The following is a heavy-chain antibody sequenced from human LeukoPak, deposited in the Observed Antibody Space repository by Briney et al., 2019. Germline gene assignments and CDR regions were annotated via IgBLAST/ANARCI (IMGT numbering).Heavy chain of an antibody. J-gene: IGHJ5*02. D-gene: IGHD3-3*01. CDR3: ASEPPTIFGVVRNWFDP. CDR2: IYNSGST. CDR1: GGSISSSSYY. V-gene: IGHV4-39*07. Sequence: SETLSLTCTVSGGSISSSSYYWGWIRQPPGKGLEWIGSIYNSGSTYYSPSLKSRVTISVDTSKNHFSLKLSSVTAADTAVYYCASEPPTIFGVVRNWFDPWGQGTLVTVSS.